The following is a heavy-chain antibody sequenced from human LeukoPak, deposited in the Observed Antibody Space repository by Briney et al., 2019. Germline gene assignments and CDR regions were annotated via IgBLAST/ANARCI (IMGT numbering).Heavy chain of an antibody. CDR2: IYYSGST. V-gene: IGHV4-59*01. J-gene: IGHJ4*02. Sequence: SETLSLTCTVSGGSISSYYWSWIRQPPGKGLEWIGYIYYSGSTNYNPSLKSRVTISVDTSKNQFSLRLSSVTAADTAVYYCARGPWWGSSSWYHPSDYWGQGTLVTVSS. CDR3: ARGPWWGSSSWYHPSDY. D-gene: IGHD6-13*01. CDR1: GGSISSYY.